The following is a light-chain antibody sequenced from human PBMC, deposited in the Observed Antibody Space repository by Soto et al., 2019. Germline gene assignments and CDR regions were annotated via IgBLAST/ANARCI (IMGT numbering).Light chain of an antibody. V-gene: IGLV4-69*01. J-gene: IGLJ2*01. CDR1: SGHSSYA. CDR2: LDSDGSH. CDR3: QTWGTCIHVV. Sequence: QSVLTQSPSASASLGASVKLTCTLSSGHSSYAIAWHQQQPEKGPRYLMKLDSDGSHTKGDAIPDRFSGSSSGAERYLTISSLQYEDEADYYCQTWGTCIHVVFGGGTKVTVL.